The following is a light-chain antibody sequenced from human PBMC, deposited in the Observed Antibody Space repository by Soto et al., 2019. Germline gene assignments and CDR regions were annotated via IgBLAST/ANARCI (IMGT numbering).Light chain of an antibody. V-gene: IGKV1-5*01. CDR2: DAS. CDR3: QQYDSYPVT. Sequence: DIQMTQSPSTLSASVGDRVTITCRASQSISSSLAWYQQKPGKAPKLLIYDASSLESGVPSRFSGSGSGTEFTLTISSLQPDDFATYCCQQYDSYPVTFGQGTKLEIK. J-gene: IGKJ2*01. CDR1: QSISSS.